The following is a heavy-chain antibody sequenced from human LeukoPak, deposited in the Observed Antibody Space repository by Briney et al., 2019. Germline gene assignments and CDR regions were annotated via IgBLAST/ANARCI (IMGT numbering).Heavy chain of an antibody. V-gene: IGHV3-7*01. CDR2: IRVDGSTE. Sequence: ETLSLTCAVSGGSFSGYYWYWIRQPPGKGLEWVATIRVDGSTEYPVDSMKGRFTISRDNAKNSLHLQMNSLRAEDTAVYYCATYSGPDKWDASDMWGQGTLVTVSS. CDR1: GGSFSGYY. CDR3: ATYSGPDKWDASDM. J-gene: IGHJ3*02. D-gene: IGHD1-26*01.